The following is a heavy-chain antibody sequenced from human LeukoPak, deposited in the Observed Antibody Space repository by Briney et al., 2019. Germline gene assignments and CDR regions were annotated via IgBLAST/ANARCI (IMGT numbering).Heavy chain of an antibody. CDR2: INPNSGGT. J-gene: IGHJ3*02. V-gene: IGHV1-2*02. D-gene: IGHD1-7*01. Sequence: ASVKVSCKASGYTFTGYYMHWVRQAPGQGLEWMGWINPNSGGTNYAQKFQGRVTMTRDTSTSTVYMELSSLRSEDTAVYYCARKGNYWDAFDIWGQGTMVTVSS. CDR1: GYTFTGYY. CDR3: ARKGNYWDAFDI.